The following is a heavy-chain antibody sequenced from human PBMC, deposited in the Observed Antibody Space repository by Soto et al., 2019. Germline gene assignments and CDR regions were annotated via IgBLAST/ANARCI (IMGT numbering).Heavy chain of an antibody. V-gene: IGHV3-23*01. CDR1: GVTFSSYA. J-gene: IGHJ4*02. D-gene: IGHD1-20*01. Sequence: GGSLRLSCTASGVTFSSYAMSWVRQAPGKGLEWVSAISGSGGSTYYADSVKGRFTISRDNSKNTLYLQMNSLRAEDTAVYYCAKGLTGTHPVAGYWGQGTLVTVSS. CDR3: AKGLTGTHPVAGY. CDR2: ISGSGGST.